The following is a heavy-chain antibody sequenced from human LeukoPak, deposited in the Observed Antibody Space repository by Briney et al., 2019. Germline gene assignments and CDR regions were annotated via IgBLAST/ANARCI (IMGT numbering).Heavy chain of an antibody. Sequence: ASVKVSCKASGGTFSNDAISWVRQAPGQGLEWMGGIIPIFGTPNYAQKFQDRVTITTDESTTTAYMELSSLRSEDTAVYYCARSRMIYDVDYYYYLDVWGKGTTVVVSS. J-gene: IGHJ6*03. CDR3: ARSRMIYDVDYYYYLDV. CDR1: GGTFSNDA. D-gene: IGHD3-3*01. CDR2: IIPIFGTP. V-gene: IGHV1-69*05.